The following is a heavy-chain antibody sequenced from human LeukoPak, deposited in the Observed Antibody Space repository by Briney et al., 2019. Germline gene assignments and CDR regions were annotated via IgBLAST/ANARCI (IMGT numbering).Heavy chain of an antibody. J-gene: IGHJ4*02. D-gene: IGHD3-22*01. CDR1: GFTFSSYA. CDR2: FSGGVTTT. CDR3: LREETIVVIREPPP. V-gene: IGHV3-23*01. Sequence: GGSLRLSCAASGFTFSSYAMSWVRQAPGKGLEWVSTFSGGVTTTWHADSVKGRFTISRDNSKNTVYLQMNSLRAEDTAIYYCLREETIVVIREPPPRGQGTLVTVSS.